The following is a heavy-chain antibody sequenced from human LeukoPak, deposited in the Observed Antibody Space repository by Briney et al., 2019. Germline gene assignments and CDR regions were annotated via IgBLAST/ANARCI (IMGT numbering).Heavy chain of an antibody. CDR2: INHSGST. CDR3: ARGVRVAVAHPHVDY. D-gene: IGHD6-19*01. Sequence: SETLSLTCTVSGGSISSSSYYWGWIRQPPGKGLEWIGEINHSGSTNYNPSLKSRVTISIDTSERQFSLKLSSVTAADTAVYYCARGVRVAVAHPHVDYWGQGSRVTVSS. CDR1: GGSISSSSYY. V-gene: IGHV4-39*07. J-gene: IGHJ4*02.